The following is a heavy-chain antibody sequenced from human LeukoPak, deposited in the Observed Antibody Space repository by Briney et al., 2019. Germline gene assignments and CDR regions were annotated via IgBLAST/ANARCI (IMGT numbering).Heavy chain of an antibody. CDR2: IESKTDGGTT. V-gene: IGHV3-15*04. Sequence: GGSLRLSCAASGFTFSSCSMDWVRQAPGKGLEWVGRIESKTDGGTTDYAAPVKGRFTISRDDSKNTLYLQMNSLKTEDTAVYYCTTRSYRFLTLLGWGQGTLVTVSS. D-gene: IGHD3-16*02. J-gene: IGHJ4*02. CDR1: GFTFSSCS. CDR3: TTRSYRFLTLLG.